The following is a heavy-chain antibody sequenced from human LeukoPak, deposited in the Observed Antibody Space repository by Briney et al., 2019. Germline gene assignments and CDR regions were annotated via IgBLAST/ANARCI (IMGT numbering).Heavy chain of an antibody. Sequence: PGGSLRLSCATSGFTFSSYAMSWVRQAPGKGLEWVSGISGSGGSTYYADSVKGRFTISRDNSKNTLYLQMNSLRAEDTAIYYCAKDPYDFWSGYWYYFDYRGQGTLVTVSS. V-gene: IGHV3-23*01. CDR1: GFTFSSYA. CDR3: AKDPYDFWSGYWYYFDY. CDR2: ISGSGGST. J-gene: IGHJ4*02. D-gene: IGHD3-3*01.